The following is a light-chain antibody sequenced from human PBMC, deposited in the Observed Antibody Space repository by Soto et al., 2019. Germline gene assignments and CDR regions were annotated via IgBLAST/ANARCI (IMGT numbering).Light chain of an antibody. CDR3: EQYDNHPYT. J-gene: IGKJ2*01. V-gene: IGKV1-33*01. CDR1: QDISNY. Sequence: DIQMTQSPSSLSASVGDRVTITCQASQDISNYLNWYQQKPWKAPKLLIYDASNLETGVPSRFSGSGSGTDFSFTISSLQPAGLETEYGEQYDNHPYTFSQGTELVSK. CDR2: DAS.